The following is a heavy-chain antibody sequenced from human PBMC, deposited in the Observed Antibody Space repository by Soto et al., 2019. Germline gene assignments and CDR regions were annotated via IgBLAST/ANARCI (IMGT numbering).Heavy chain of an antibody. CDR3: ARVHYDFWSGYYTLSPDYYRMDV. CDR2: ISSSGSTI. CDR1: GFTFSSYE. V-gene: IGHV3-48*03. Sequence: GGSLRLSCAASGFTFSSYEMNWVRQAPGKGLEWVSYISSSGSTIYYADSVKGRFTISRDNAKNSLYLQMNSLRAEDTAVYYCARVHYDFWSGYYTLSPDYYRMDVWGQGTTVTV. J-gene: IGHJ6*02. D-gene: IGHD3-3*01.